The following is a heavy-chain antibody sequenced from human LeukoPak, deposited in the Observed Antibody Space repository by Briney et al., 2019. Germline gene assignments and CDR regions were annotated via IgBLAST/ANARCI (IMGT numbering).Heavy chain of an antibody. J-gene: IGHJ4*02. V-gene: IGHV3-30*04. CDR2: ISYDGSNK. Sequence: PGGSLRLSCVASGFTFSSYAMHWVRQAPGKGLEWVAVISYDGSNKYYADSVKGRFTISRDNSKNTLYLQMNSLRAEDTAVYYCARTVGATEYYFDYWGQGTLVTVSS. CDR1: GFTFSSYA. CDR3: ARTVGATEYYFDY. D-gene: IGHD1-26*01.